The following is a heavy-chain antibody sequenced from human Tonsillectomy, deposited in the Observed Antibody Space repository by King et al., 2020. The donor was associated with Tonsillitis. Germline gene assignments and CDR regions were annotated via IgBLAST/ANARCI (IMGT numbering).Heavy chain of an antibody. Sequence: QLVQSEGGLVKPGGSLRLSCAASGFTFSDYYMNWIRQAPGKGLEWVSNISSISTYTNYADSVKGRFTISRDNAKNSLYLHMNSLRAEDTAVYYCARVLGSYSTYYLYYMDVWGKGTTVTVSS. J-gene: IGHJ6*03. D-gene: IGHD1-26*01. CDR3: ARVLGSYSTYYLYYMDV. CDR1: GFTFSDYY. CDR2: ISSISTYT. V-gene: IGHV3-11*05.